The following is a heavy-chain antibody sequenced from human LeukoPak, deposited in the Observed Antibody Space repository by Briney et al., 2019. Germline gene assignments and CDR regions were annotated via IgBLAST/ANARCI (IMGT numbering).Heavy chain of an antibody. CDR2: ISGSGGST. CDR1: GFTFSSYA. Sequence: GGSLRLSCAASGFTFSSYAMSWVRQAPGKGLEWVSAISGSGGSTYYAGSVKGRFTISRDNSKNTLYLQMNSLRAEDTAVYYCAKIRDYYGSGSYYTFDYWGQGTLVTVSS. J-gene: IGHJ4*02. V-gene: IGHV3-23*01. CDR3: AKIRDYYGSGSYYTFDY. D-gene: IGHD3-10*01.